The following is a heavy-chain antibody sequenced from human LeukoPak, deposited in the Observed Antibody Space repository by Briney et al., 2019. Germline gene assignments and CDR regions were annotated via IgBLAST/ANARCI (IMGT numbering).Heavy chain of an antibody. J-gene: IGHJ3*02. CDR2: IYTSGST. CDR3: ASNGDYWDAFDI. D-gene: IGHD4-17*01. Sequence: SETLSLTCTVSGGSISSYYWSWIRQPAGKGLEWIGRIYTSGSTNYNPSLKSRVTMSVDTSKNQFSLKLSSVTAADTAVYYCASNGDYWDAFDIWGQGTMVTVSS. CDR1: GGSISSYY. V-gene: IGHV4-4*07.